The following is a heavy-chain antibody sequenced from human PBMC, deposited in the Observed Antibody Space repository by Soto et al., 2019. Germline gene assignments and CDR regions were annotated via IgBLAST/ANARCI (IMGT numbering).Heavy chain of an antibody. Sequence: SETLSLTCTVSGGSISSYYWSWIRQPPGKGLEWIGYIYYSGSTNYNPSLKSRVTISVDTSKNQFSLKLSSVTAADTAVYYCARGRRYFDYWGQGTLVTVSS. J-gene: IGHJ4*02. V-gene: IGHV4-59*01. CDR2: IYYSGST. CDR3: ARGRRYFDY. CDR1: GGSISSYY.